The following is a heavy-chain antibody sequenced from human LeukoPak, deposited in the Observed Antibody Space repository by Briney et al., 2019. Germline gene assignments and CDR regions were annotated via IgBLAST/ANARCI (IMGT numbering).Heavy chain of an antibody. CDR2: ISYDGSNK. J-gene: IGHJ4*02. Sequence: PGGSLRLSCAASGFTFSSYAMHWVRQAPGKGLEWVAVISYDGSNKYYADSVKGRFTISRDNSKNTLYLQMNSLRAEDTAVYYCAKDPYPWGQGTLVTVSS. CDR3: AKDPYP. CDR1: GFTFSSYA. V-gene: IGHV3-30*04.